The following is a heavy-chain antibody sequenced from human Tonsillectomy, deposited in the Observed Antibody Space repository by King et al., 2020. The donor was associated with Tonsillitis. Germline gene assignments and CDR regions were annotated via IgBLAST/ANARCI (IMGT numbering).Heavy chain of an antibody. D-gene: IGHD6-19*01. V-gene: IGHV3-7*01. J-gene: IGHJ6*04. Sequence: VQLVESGGGLVQPGGSLRLSCAASGFTFSSYWMSWVRQAPGKGLEWVANIKQDGSEKYYVDSVKGRFTISRDNAKNSLYLQMNSLRAEDTAVYYCARVPYVGIAVAGTLDVWGKGTTVTVSS. CDR2: IKQDGSEK. CDR3: ARVPYVGIAVAGTLDV. CDR1: GFTFSSYW.